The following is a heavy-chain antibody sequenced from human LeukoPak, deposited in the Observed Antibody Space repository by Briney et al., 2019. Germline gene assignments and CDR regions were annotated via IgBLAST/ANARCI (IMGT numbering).Heavy chain of an antibody. CDR1: GGSISSYY. CDR3: VRGHVWFEDDALDI. D-gene: IGHD3-10*01. CDR2: ICYSGST. J-gene: IGHJ3*02. V-gene: IGHV4-59*01. Sequence: SETLSLTCTVSGGSISSYYWTWIRQPPGKGLEWIGYICYSGSTNYNPSLKSRVTISVDTSKNQFSLKLTSVTAADTAVYYCVRGHVWFEDDALDIWGQGTVVTVSS.